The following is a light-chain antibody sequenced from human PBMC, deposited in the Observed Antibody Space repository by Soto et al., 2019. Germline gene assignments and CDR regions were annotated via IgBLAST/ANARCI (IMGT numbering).Light chain of an antibody. V-gene: IGKV3D-20*01. J-gene: IGKJ5*01. Sequence: EIVLTQSPATLSLSPGERATLSCGASQSVSSSYLAWYQQKPGLAPRLLIYDASSRATGIPDRFSCSGSVTDFTLTLSRLEPEAFAVYYCQQYGSSSITFGQGTRLEIK. CDR2: DAS. CDR3: QQYGSSSIT. CDR1: QSVSSSY.